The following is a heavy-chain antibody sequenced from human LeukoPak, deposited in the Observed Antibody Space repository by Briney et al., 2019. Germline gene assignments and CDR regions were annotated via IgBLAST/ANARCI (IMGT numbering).Heavy chain of an antibody. CDR2: IYYSGST. J-gene: IGHJ4*02. CDR1: GGSISSYY. CDR3: ARGRYYDSSGYFRMYYFDY. Sequence: PSETLSPTCTVSGGSISSYYWSWIRQPPGKGLEWIGYIYYSGSTNYNPSLKSRVTISVDTSKNQFSLKLSSVTAADTAVYYCARGRYYDSSGYFRMYYFDYWGQGTLVTVSS. V-gene: IGHV4-59*01. D-gene: IGHD3-22*01.